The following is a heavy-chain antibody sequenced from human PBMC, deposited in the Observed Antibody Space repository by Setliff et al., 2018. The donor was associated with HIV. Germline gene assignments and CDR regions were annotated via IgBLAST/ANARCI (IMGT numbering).Heavy chain of an antibody. V-gene: IGHV4-34*01. CDR3: AAFFVTTVTNQDY. J-gene: IGHJ4*02. CDR1: GGSFSNYY. D-gene: IGHD4-17*01. CDR2: LSPSGTT. Sequence: PSETLSLTCTVYGGSFSNYYTNWIRQPPGKGLEWIGELSPSGTTRSNPSLQRRVTISLDTSNNQFSLKLTSVTAADTAMYYCAAFFVTTVTNQDYWGQGTPVTVSS.